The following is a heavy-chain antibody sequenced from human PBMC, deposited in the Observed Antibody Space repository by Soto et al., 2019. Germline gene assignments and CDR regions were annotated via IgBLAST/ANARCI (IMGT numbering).Heavy chain of an antibody. CDR3: AKDGPIETSLGALAI. D-gene: IGHD3-10*01. Sequence: RHPCGASEGKSSSYGVHRISKKPGKRLEWVAVISYDGSNKYYADSVKGRFTISRDNSKNTLYLQMNSLRAEDTAVYYFAKDGPIETSLGALAIRGHGTSVPVSS. CDR2: ISYDGSNK. CDR1: EGKSSSYG. V-gene: IGHV3-30*18. J-gene: IGHJ1*01.